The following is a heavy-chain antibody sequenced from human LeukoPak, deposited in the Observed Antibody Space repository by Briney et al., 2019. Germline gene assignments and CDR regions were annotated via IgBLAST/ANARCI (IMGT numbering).Heavy chain of an antibody. V-gene: IGHV3-30*03. Sequence: PGGSLRLSCAASGFTFSDSYMTWIRQAPGKGLEWVAVISYDGSNKYYADSVKGRFTISRDNSKNTLYLQMNSLRAEDTAVYYCARPNTAMALAGNWFDPWGQGTLVTVSS. J-gene: IGHJ5*02. CDR3: ARPNTAMALAGNWFDP. CDR2: ISYDGSNK. D-gene: IGHD5-18*01. CDR1: GFTFSDSY.